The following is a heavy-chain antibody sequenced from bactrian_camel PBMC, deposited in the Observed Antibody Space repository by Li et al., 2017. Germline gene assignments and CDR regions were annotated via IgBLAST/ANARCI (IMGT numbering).Heavy chain of an antibody. J-gene: IGHJ4*01. CDR2: IANTGVT. Sequence: HVQLVESGGGSAQAGGSLTLSCSPAEYKYMGWIRQGPGKDHEGVAVIANTGVTHYKESVEGRFTVYRDPDKKTLYLQINDLKPEDTAMYYCVADPGRSTWIRPTDYAIRGQGTQVTVST. V-gene: IGHV3S53*01. D-gene: IGHD4*01. CDR1: EYKY. CDR3: VADPGRSTWIRPTDYAI.